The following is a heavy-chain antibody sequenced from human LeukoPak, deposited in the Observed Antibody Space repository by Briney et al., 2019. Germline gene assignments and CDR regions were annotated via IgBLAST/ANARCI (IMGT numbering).Heavy chain of an antibody. CDR2: IYTSGST. Sequence: SETLSLTCTVSGGSISSYYWSWIRQPAGKGLEWIGRIYTSGSTNYNPSLKSRVTMSVDTSKNQFSLKLSSVTAADTAVYYCARERRTTVTRGPHDPAPQRDWYFDLWGRGTLVTVSS. D-gene: IGHD4-17*01. V-gene: IGHV4-4*07. CDR3: ARERRTTVTRGPHDPAPQRDWYFDL. J-gene: IGHJ2*01. CDR1: GGSISSYY.